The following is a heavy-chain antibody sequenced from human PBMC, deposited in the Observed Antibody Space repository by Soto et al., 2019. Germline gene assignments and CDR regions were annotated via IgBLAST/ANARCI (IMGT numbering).Heavy chain of an antibody. CDR3: ARWRFEGYNWFDP. V-gene: IGHV4-59*01. D-gene: IGHD3-16*01. J-gene: IGHJ5*02. Sequence: SDTLSLTCTVSGNSISSYYWSWIRQPPGKGLEWIGYVHYIGSTNYNPSLKSRVTISINTSKNQFSLKLTSVTAADTAVYYCARWRFEGYNWFDPWGQGTLVTVSS. CDR1: GNSISSYY. CDR2: VHYIGST.